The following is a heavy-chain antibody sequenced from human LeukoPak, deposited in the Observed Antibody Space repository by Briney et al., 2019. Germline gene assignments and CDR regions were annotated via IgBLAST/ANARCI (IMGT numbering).Heavy chain of an antibody. CDR3: AKAASGSYLYYFDY. J-gene: IGHJ4*02. CDR1: GLTFSSYA. CDR2: ISYSGGST. V-gene: IGHV3-23*01. Sequence: GGSLRLSRAASGLTFSSYAMNWVRQAPGKGLEWVSTISYSGGSTYYVDSVKGRFTISRDNSENTLYLQLNSLRAEDTAVYYCAKAASGSYLYYFDYWGQGTLVTVSS. D-gene: IGHD1-26*01.